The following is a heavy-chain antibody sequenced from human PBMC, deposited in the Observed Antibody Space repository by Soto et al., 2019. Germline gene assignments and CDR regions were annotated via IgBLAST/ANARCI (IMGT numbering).Heavy chain of an antibody. Sequence: PGGSLRLSCAASGFTFSSYWMSWVRQAPGKGLEWVANIKQDGSEKYYVDSVKGRFTISRDNAKNSLYLQMNSLRAEDTAVYYCARVGRYSGSVYYYYGMDVWGQGTTVTVSS. D-gene: IGHD1-26*01. J-gene: IGHJ6*02. CDR2: IKQDGSEK. CDR1: GFTFSSYW. V-gene: IGHV3-7*05. CDR3: ARVGRYSGSVYYYYGMDV.